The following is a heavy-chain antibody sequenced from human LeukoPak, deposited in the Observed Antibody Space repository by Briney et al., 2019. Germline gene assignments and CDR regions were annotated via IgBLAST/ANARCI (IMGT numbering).Heavy chain of an antibody. CDR2: INHSGST. CDR3: ASSRTLDY. V-gene: IGHV4-34*01. CDR1: GGSFSGYY. J-gene: IGHJ4*02. Sequence: PSETLSLTCAVYGGSFSGYYWSWIRQPPGKGLEWIGEINHSGSTNYNPSLKSRVTISVDTSKNQFSLKLSSVTAADTAVYYCASSRTLDYWGQGNLVTVSS.